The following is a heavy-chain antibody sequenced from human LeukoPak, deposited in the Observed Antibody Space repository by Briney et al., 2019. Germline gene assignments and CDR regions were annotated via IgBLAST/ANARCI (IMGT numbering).Heavy chain of an antibody. CDR1: GGSLSGYY. D-gene: IGHD2-15*01. J-gene: IGHJ4*02. CDR3: ARGTSRVAHDY. V-gene: IGHV4-34*01. Sequence: PSQTLSLTCAVYGGSLSGYYWSWIRQPPGKGLEWIGEINHSGSTNYNPSLKSRVTISVDTSKNQCSLKLSSVTAADTAVYYCARGTSRVAHDYWGQGTLVTVSS. CDR2: INHSGST.